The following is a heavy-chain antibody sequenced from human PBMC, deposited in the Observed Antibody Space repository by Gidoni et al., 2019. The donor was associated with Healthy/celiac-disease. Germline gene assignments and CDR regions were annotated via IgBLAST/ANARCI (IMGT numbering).Heavy chain of an antibody. CDR3: AKEMYSSGWSPSYYGMDV. CDR1: GFTFDDYA. D-gene: IGHD6-19*01. CDR2: ISWNSGSI. J-gene: IGHJ6*02. V-gene: IGHV3-9*01. Sequence: EVQLVESGGGLVQPGRSLRLSCAASGFTFDDYAMHWVRQAPGKGLEWVSGISWNSGSIGYADSVKGRFTISRDNPKNSLYLQMNSLRAEDTALYYCAKEMYSSGWSPSYYGMDVWGQGTTVTVSS.